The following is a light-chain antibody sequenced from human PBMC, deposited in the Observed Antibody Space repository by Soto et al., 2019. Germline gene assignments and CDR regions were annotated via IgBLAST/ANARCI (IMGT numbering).Light chain of an antibody. Sequence: EIVLAQYPGTLSLSPGERATLSCRASQSVSSSYLVWYQQKPGQAPRLLIYGASSRATGIPDRFSGSGSGTDFTLTISRLEPEDFAVYFCQQYYTSPLTFGGGTKVEIK. V-gene: IGKV3-20*01. CDR2: GAS. CDR3: QQYYTSPLT. CDR1: QSVSSSY. J-gene: IGKJ4*01.